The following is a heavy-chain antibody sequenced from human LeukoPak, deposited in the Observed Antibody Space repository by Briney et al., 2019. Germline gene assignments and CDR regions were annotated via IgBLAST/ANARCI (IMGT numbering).Heavy chain of an antibody. CDR3: ARDFPTPHTAMVRSPFDY. V-gene: IGHV1-18*01. D-gene: IGHD5-18*01. CDR1: GYTFTSCD. J-gene: IGHJ4*02. CDR2: ISAYNGNT. Sequence: GASVKVSCKASGYTFTSCDISWVRQAPGQGLEWMGWISAYNGNTNYAQKLQGRVTMTTDTSTSTAYMELRSLRSDDTAVYYCARDFPTPHTAMVRSPFDYWGQGTLVTVSS.